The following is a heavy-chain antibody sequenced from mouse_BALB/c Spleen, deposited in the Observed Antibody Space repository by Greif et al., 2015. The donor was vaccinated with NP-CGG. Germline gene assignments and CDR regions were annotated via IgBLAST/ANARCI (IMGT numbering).Heavy chain of an antibody. J-gene: IGHJ3*01. CDR3: AREGGFAY. CDR2: IWAGGST. CDR1: GFSLTSYG. V-gene: IGHV2-9*02. Sequence: QVHVKQSGPGLVAPSQSLSITCTVSGFSLTSYGVHWVRQPPGKGLEWLGVIWAGGSTNHNSALMSRLSISKDNSKSQVFLKMNSLQTDDTAMYYCAREGGFAYWGQGTLVTVSA.